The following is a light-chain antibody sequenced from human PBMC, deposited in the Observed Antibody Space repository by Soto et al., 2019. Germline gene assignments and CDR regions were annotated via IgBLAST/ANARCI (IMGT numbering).Light chain of an antibody. J-gene: IGKJ4*01. CDR1: QSVSSY. CDR3: QQRSNWPLT. V-gene: IGKV3-11*01. CDR2: DAS. Sequence: EIVLTQSPATLSLSPGERATLSCRASQSVSSYLGWYQQKPGQAPRLLIYDASNRATGIPAMFSGSGSVTDLTLTISSLEPEDFAVYYCQQRSNWPLTFGGGTNVEIK.